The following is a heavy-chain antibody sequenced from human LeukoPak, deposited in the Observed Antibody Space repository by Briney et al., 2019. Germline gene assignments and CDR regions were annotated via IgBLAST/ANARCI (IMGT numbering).Heavy chain of an antibody. J-gene: IGHJ4*02. CDR3: AIEVEGDSSGDAPFDY. Sequence: SETLSLTCTVSGGSISIYYWSWIPRPAGKGVEWIGRFYSSGSTNYNTSLKSRVTMSVDTSKNQFSLRLSSVTAADTAVYYCAIEVEGDSSGDAPFDYWGQGTLVTVSS. CDR1: GGSISIYY. D-gene: IGHD3-22*01. V-gene: IGHV4-4*07. CDR2: FYSSGST.